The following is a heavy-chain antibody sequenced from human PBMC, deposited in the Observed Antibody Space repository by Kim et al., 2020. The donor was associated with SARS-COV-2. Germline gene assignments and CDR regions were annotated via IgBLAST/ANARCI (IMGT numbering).Heavy chain of an antibody. Sequence: GGSLRLSCAASGFTFSTYSMNWVRQAPGKGLEWVSSISSSSRYIYYADSVKGRFTISRDNAKNSLYLQMNSLRAEDTAVYYCARGVWGYSYGTNFAYWG. CDR1: GFTFSTYS. J-gene: IGHJ4*01. V-gene: IGHV3-21*01. CDR3: ARGVWGYSYGTNFAY. CDR2: ISSSSRYI. D-gene: IGHD5-18*01.